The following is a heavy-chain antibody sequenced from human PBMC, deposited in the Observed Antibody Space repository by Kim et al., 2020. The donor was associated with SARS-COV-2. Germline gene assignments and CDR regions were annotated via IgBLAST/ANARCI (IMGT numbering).Heavy chain of an antibody. Sequence: SETLSLTCTVSGGSISSGGYYWSWIRQHPGKGLEWIGYIYYSGSTYYNPSLKSRVTISVDTSKNQFSLKLSSVTAADTAVYYCARDLREFYYGMDVWGQGTTVTVSS. D-gene: IGHD3-10*01. CDR3: ARDLREFYYGMDV. CDR1: GGSISSGGYY. V-gene: IGHV4-31*03. CDR2: IYYSGST. J-gene: IGHJ6*02.